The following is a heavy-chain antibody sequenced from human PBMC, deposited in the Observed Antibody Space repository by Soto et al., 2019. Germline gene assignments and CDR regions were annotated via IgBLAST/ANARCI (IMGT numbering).Heavy chain of an antibody. CDR3: TRDLWFGDFRSYNWFDP. CDR1: GFTFSSYG. Sequence: EVQLVESGGGLVKPGGSLRVSCATSGFTFSSYGMNWVRQAPGLGLEWVSSISGSGTSLHYADSMKGRFIISRDNGKNSLYLQMNSLRAEDTAVYYCTRDLWFGDFRSYNWFDPWGRGTLVIVSS. J-gene: IGHJ5*02. CDR2: ISGSGTSL. D-gene: IGHD3-10*01. V-gene: IGHV3-21*01.